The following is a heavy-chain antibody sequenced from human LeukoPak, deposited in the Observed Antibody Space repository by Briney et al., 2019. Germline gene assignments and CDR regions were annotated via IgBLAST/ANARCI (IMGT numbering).Heavy chain of an antibody. V-gene: IGHV4-39*07. CDR3: ARGSSCSWYTQLSSRQDYYYYMDV. D-gene: IGHD6-13*01. J-gene: IGHJ6*03. Sequence: SETLSLTCTVSGGSISSSSYYWGWIRQPPGKGLEWIGGIYHSGSTYYNPSLKSRVTISVDTSKNQFSLKLSSVTAADTAVYYCARGSSCSWYTQLSSRQDYYYYMDVWGKGTTVTVSS. CDR2: IYHSGST. CDR1: GGSISSSSYY.